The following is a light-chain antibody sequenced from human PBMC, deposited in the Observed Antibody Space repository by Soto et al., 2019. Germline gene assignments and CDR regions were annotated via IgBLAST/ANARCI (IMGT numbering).Light chain of an antibody. Sequence: QSALTQPASVSGSPGQSITISCTGTRSNVGGYNYVSWYQQHPAKAPKLMIYKVINRPPGVSNRFSGSKSGNTASLTISGLQAEDEADYYCSSYTSSSTLVFGTGTKVTVL. CDR3: SSYTSSSTLV. V-gene: IGLV2-14*01. CDR2: KVI. J-gene: IGLJ1*01. CDR1: RSNVGGYNY.